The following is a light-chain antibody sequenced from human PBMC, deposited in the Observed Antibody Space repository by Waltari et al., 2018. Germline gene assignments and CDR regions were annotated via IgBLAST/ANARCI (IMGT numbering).Light chain of an antibody. CDR1: SNDVGHYNY. CDR3: CSYAGSYTWV. CDR2: DVN. Sequence: QSALTQPRSVSGSPGQSVTLPCAGTSNDVGHYNYVSWYHQHPGKAPTLMINDVNKRPSGVPDRFSGSKSGNTASLTISGLQTEDEADYYCCSYAGSYTWVFGGGTKLTVL. V-gene: IGLV2-11*01. J-gene: IGLJ3*02.